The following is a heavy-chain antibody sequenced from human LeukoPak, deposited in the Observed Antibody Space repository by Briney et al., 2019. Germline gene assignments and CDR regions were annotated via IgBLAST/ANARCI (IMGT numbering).Heavy chain of an antibody. Sequence: ASVKVSCKASGGTFSSYAISWVRQAPGQGLEWMGGIIPIFGTANYAQKFQGRVTITADESTSTAYMELSSLRSEDTAVYYCARGDYDFWSGYARYYGMDVWGQGTTVTVSS. CDR1: GGTFSSYA. D-gene: IGHD3-3*01. J-gene: IGHJ6*02. V-gene: IGHV1-69*13. CDR2: IIPIFGTA. CDR3: ARGDYDFWSGYARYYGMDV.